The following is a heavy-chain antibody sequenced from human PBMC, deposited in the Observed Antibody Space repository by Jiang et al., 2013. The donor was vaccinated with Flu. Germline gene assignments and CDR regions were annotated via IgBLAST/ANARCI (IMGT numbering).Heavy chain of an antibody. D-gene: IGHD3-9*01. CDR2: IYPGDSDT. CDR1: GYSFTSYW. CDR3: ARLGRYFDWHDAFDI. V-gene: IGHV5-51*01. Sequence: VQLVESGAEVKKPGESLKISCKGSGYSFTSYWIGWVRQMPGKGLEWMGIIYPGDSDTRYSPSFQGQVTISADKSISTAYLQWGSLKASDTAMYYCARLGRYFDWHDAFDIWGQGTMVTVSS. J-gene: IGHJ3*02.